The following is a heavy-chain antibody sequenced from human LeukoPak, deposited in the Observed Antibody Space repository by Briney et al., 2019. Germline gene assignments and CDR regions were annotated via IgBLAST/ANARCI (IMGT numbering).Heavy chain of an antibody. CDR3: ASSTLWFGEYATIDY. CDR2: IYYSGST. J-gene: IGHJ4*02. CDR1: GGSISSYY. D-gene: IGHD3-10*01. V-gene: IGHV4-59*08. Sequence: SSETLSLTCTVSGGSISSYYWSWIRQPPGKGLEWNEYIYYSGSTNYNPSLKSRVTISVDTSKNQFSLKLSSVTAADTAVYYCASSTLWFGEYATIDYWGQGTLVTVSS.